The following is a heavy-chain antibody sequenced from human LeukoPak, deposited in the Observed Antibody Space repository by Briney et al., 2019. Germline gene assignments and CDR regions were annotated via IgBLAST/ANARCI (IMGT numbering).Heavy chain of an antibody. CDR1: GFIFSSYG. D-gene: IGHD6-19*01. Sequence: GGSLRPSCAASGFIFSSYGMHWVRQAPGKGLEWVAFIRYDGRNKYYADSVKGRFTISRDNSKNTLYLQMNSLRGEDTAVYYCAREMLAAVAAQSWGQGTLVTVSS. J-gene: IGHJ5*02. CDR3: AREMLAAVAAQS. CDR2: IRYDGRNK. V-gene: IGHV3-30*02.